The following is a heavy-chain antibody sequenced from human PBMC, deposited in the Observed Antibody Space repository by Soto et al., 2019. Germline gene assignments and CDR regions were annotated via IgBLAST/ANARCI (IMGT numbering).Heavy chain of an antibody. D-gene: IGHD2-8*01. Sequence: QVKLQESGPVLVKPSETLSLTCAVSGGSISSGNYYWSWIRQSPGKGLEWIGYMYSTGSSYYNPSLRRRVSISGDTTKNQFSLNLNSVTDADTAVYYCARDGTQLRLYGRDRFDPWGQGTLVTVSS. CDR1: GGSISSGNYY. CDR3: ARDGTQLRLYGRDRFDP. V-gene: IGHV4-30-4*01. J-gene: IGHJ5*02. CDR2: MYSTGSS.